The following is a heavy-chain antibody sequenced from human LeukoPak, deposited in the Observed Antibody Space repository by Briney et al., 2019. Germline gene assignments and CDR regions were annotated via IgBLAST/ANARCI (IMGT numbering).Heavy chain of an antibody. CDR1: GFDFSNYG. CDR2: IQYDGNNK. CDR3: VKSSSSQTAEDF. Sequence: GGSLTLSCAASGFDFSNYGMHWVRQAPGKGLEWVTFIQYDGNNKYYGDSVRGRFTISRDNSKNTLYLQMHSLRVEDTAMYYCVKSSSSQTAEDFWGQGTLVTVSS. V-gene: IGHV3-30*02. J-gene: IGHJ4*02. D-gene: IGHD2-21*02.